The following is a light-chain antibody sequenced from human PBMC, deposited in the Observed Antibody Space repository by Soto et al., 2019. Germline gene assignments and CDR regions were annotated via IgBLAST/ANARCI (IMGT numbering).Light chain of an antibody. CDR2: KAS. J-gene: IGKJ1*01. V-gene: IGKV1-5*03. CDR1: QSISIW. Sequence: DLQMTQSPSTLSASVGDRVTITCRASQSISIWLAWYKQKPGKAPNLLIFKASSLESGVPSRFSGSGSGTEFTLTIKSLQLDDFATYYCQQYNSDSTFGQGTKVEIK. CDR3: QQYNSDST.